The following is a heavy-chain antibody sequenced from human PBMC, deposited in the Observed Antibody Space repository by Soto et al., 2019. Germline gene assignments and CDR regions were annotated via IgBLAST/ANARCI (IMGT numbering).Heavy chain of an antibody. Sequence: LETLSLTCAVYGGSFSGYYWSWIRQPPGKGLEWIGEINHSGSTNYNPSLKSRVTISVDTSKNQFSLKLSSVTAADTAVYYCARGREATTKEREGVMGHFDYWGQGTLVTVSS. J-gene: IGHJ4*02. CDR3: ARGREATTKEREGVMGHFDY. D-gene: IGHD1-1*01. V-gene: IGHV4-34*01. CDR1: GGSFSGYY. CDR2: INHSGST.